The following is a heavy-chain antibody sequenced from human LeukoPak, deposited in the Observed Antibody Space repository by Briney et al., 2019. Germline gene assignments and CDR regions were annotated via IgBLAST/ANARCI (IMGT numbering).Heavy chain of an antibody. CDR2: IIPIFGTA. V-gene: IGHV1-69*05. D-gene: IGHD5-18*01. CDR1: GGTFSSYA. CDR3: ARDRGGRGYSYGEYYFDY. J-gene: IGHJ4*02. Sequence: ASVKVSCKASGGTFSSYAISWVRQAPRQGLEWMGGIIPIFGTANYAQKFQGRVTITTDESTSTAYMELSSLRSEDTAVYYCARDRGGRGYSYGEYYFDYWGQGTLVTVSS.